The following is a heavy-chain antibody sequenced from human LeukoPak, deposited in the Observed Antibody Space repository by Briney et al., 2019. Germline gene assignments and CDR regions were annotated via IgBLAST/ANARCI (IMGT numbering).Heavy chain of an antibody. J-gene: IGHJ4*02. CDR1: GFTFDDYA. Sequence: GGSLRLSCAASGFTFDDYAMHWVRQAPGKGLEWVSGISWNSGSIGYADSVKGRFTISRDNAKNSLYLQMNSLRAEDTAVYYCAKGLDWMITPFDYWGQGTLVTVSS. CDR3: AKGLDWMITPFDY. V-gene: IGHV3-9*01. CDR2: ISWNSGSI. D-gene: IGHD3-16*01.